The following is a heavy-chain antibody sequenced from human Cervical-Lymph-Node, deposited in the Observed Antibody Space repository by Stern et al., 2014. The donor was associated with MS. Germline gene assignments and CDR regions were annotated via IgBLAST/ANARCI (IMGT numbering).Heavy chain of an antibody. Sequence: VQLVESGAEVKKPGSSVKVSCKASGGTFSSYAISWVRQAPGQRLEWMGGIIPIFGTANYAQKFQGRVTITADESTSTAYMELSSLRSEDTAVYYCARECECGGDCPSPMDVWGQGTTVTVSS. J-gene: IGHJ6*02. CDR3: ARECECGGDCPSPMDV. CDR2: IIPIFGTA. CDR1: GGTFSSYA. V-gene: IGHV1-69*01. D-gene: IGHD2-21*02.